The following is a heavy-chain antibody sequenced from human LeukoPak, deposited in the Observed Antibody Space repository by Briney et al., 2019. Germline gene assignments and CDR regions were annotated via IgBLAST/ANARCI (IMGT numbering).Heavy chain of an antibody. CDR2: IIPIFGTA. Sequence: GASVKVSCKASGGTFSSYAISWVRQAPGQGLEWMGGIIPIFGTANYAQKFQGRVTITTDESTSTAYMELSSLRSEDTAVYYCARATTIVGARKSPTRDYYFDYWGQGTLVTVSS. CDR3: ARATTIVGARKSPTRDYYFDY. V-gene: IGHV1-69*05. D-gene: IGHD1-26*01. J-gene: IGHJ4*02. CDR1: GGTFSSYA.